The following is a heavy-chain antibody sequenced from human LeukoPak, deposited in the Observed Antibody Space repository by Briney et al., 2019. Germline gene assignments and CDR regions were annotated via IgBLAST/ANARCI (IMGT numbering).Heavy chain of an antibody. V-gene: IGHV4-30-2*01. J-gene: IGHJ6*02. CDR1: GGSISSGGYS. Sequence: SETLSLTCAVSGGSISSGGYSWSWLRQPPGKGLEWIGYIYHSGSTYYNPSLKSRVTKSVDRSKNQFSLKLSSVTAADTAVYYCARVPYRICSSTSCYGMDVWGQGTTVTVSS. CDR2: IYHSGST. D-gene: IGHD2-2*01. CDR3: ARVPYRICSSTSCYGMDV.